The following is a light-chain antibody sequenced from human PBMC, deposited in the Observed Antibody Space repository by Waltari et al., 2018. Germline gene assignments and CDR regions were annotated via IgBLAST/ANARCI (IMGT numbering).Light chain of an antibody. V-gene: IGLV2-18*02. CDR3: MSYTTSDTWV. CDR2: EFT. CDR1: NSDVGYFNR. J-gene: IGLJ3*02. Sequence: QSALTQPPSVSGSPGQSVTISCTGTNSDVGYFNRVTWYQKAPGTAPKLLIFEFTNRPSGVPDRFSGSKAGNTASLTISGLQADDETDYYCMSYTTSDTWVFGGGTKVTVL.